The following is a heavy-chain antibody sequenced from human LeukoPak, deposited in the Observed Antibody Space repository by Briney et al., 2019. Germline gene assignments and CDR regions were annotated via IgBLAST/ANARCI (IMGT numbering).Heavy chain of an antibody. J-gene: IGHJ4*02. Sequence: ASVKVSCKASGGTFSSYAISWVRQAPGQGLEWMGGIIPIFGTANYAQKFQGRVTITADESTSTAYMELSSLRSEDTAVYYCARDRGGYDWGRVAGIGYFDYWGQGTLVTVSS. CDR2: IIPIFGTA. D-gene: IGHD5-12*01. CDR1: GGTFSSYA. CDR3: ARDRGGYDWGRVAGIGYFDY. V-gene: IGHV1-69*13.